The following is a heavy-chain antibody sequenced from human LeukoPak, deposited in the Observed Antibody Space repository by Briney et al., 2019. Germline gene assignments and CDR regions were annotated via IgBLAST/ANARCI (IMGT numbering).Heavy chain of an antibody. D-gene: IGHD3-9*01. CDR2: ISYDGSKK. V-gene: IGHV3-30*19. CDR3: AREVELRYFDWLLSTEGYYYYYGMDV. CDR1: GFTFRSYG. Sequence: GGSLRLSCEASGFTFRSYGMHWVRQAPCKGLEWVAVISYDGSKKYYAGSVKGRFTISRDNSKNTLYLQMNSLRAEDTAVYYCAREVELRYFDWLLSTEGYYYYYGMDVWGQGTTVTVSS. J-gene: IGHJ6*02.